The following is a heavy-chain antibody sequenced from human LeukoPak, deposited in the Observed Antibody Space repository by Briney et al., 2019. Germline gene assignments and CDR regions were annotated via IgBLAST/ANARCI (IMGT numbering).Heavy chain of an antibody. CDR1: GFTFSSYA. Sequence: TGGSLRLSCAASGFTFSSYAMSWVRQAPGKGLEWVSAISGSGGSTYYADSVKGRFTISRENSKNTLYLQMNSLRAEDTAVYYCAKVLNYYDSSGYYYFDYWGQGTLVTVSS. J-gene: IGHJ4*02. CDR3: AKVLNYYDSSGYYYFDY. V-gene: IGHV3-23*01. CDR2: ISGSGGST. D-gene: IGHD3-22*01.